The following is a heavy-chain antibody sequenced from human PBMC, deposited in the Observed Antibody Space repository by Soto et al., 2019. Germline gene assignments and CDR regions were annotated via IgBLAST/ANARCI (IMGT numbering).Heavy chain of an antibody. V-gene: IGHV4-59*13. CDR1: GPSISAYY. CDR2: IYYSGST. J-gene: IGHJ4*02. CDR3: ARGGYDFWSGYYFVRLDY. Sequence: SETLSLTCTDSGPSISAYYWSWIRQPPGQGLEWIGYIYYSGSTNYNPSLKSRVTISVDTSKNQFSLKLSSVTAADTAVYYCARGGYDFWSGYYFVRLDYWGQGTLVTVYS. D-gene: IGHD3-3*01.